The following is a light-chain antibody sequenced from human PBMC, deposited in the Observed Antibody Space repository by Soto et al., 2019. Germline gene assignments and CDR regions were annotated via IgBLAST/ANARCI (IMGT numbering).Light chain of an antibody. Sequence: QSALTQPPSASGSPGQSVTISCTGTSSDVGAYNYVSWYQQHAGKAPKLVIYEVTKRPSGVPDRFSGSKSANTASLTVSGLQAEDEADYSCSSFASSNTWVFGGGTKHTVL. V-gene: IGLV2-8*01. CDR2: EVT. CDR1: SSDVGAYNY. J-gene: IGLJ3*02. CDR3: SSFASSNTWV.